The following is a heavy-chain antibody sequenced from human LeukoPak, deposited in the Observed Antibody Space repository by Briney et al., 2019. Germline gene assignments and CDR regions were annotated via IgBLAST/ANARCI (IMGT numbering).Heavy chain of an antibody. Sequence: GGSLRLSCAASGFTFSSNSMTWVRQTPGKGLEWVSGISGSGDSTFYADSVKGRFTISRDNSRSTLYLQMSSLRPEDTAVYYCTKWSGFGDDWGQGTLVTVSS. J-gene: IGHJ4*02. D-gene: IGHD3-10*01. CDR1: GFTFSSNS. CDR2: ISGSGDST. V-gene: IGHV3-23*01. CDR3: TKWSGFGDD.